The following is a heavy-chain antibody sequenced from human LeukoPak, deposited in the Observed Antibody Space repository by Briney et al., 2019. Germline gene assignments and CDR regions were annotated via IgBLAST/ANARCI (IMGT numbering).Heavy chain of an antibody. D-gene: IGHD1-26*01. CDR3: ARDIVGATAFDI. J-gene: IGHJ3*02. CDR1: GGSISSGDYY. Sequence: SETLSLTCTVSGGSISSGDYYWSWIRQPPGKGLEWIGYIYYSGGTYYNPSLKSRVTISVDTSKNQFSLKLSSVTAADTAVYYCARDIVGATAFDIWGQGTMVTVSS. CDR2: IYYSGGT. V-gene: IGHV4-30-4*01.